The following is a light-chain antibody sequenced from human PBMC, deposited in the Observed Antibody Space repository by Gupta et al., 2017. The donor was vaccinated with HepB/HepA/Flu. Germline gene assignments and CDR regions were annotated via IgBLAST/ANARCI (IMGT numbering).Light chain of an antibody. V-gene: IGLV7-43*01. CDR2: STN. Sequence: QPVVPQEPSLTVSPGGTVTLTCASSIGAVTNNNYPNWFQQKPGQVPRALIYSTNNKHSWTPVRFSGSLLGGKAALTLSGVQPDDEADYYCLIYYDDFWVFGGGTKLTVL. J-gene: IGLJ3*02. CDR1: IGAVTNNNY. CDR3: LIYYDDFWV.